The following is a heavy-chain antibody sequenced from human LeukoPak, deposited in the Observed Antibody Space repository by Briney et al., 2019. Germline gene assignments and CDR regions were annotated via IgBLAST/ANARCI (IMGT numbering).Heavy chain of an antibody. J-gene: IGHJ4*02. V-gene: IGHV3-23*01. CDR3: AKYDSSGYYLDH. Sequence: PGGPLRLSCAASGFTFSSYAMSWVRQAPGKGLEWVSAISGSGGSTYYADSVKGRFTISRDNSKNTLYLQMNSLRAEDTAVYYCAKYDSSGYYLDHWGQGTLVTVSS. D-gene: IGHD3-22*01. CDR1: GFTFSSYA. CDR2: ISGSGGST.